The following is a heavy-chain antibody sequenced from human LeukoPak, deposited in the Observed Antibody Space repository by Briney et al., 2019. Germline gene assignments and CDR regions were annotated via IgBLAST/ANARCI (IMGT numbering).Heavy chain of an antibody. CDR2: ISGSGGST. J-gene: IGHJ6*03. CDR3: VPRKEWSCYMDV. CDR1: GFTFSSYA. D-gene: IGHD3-3*01. V-gene: IGHV3-23*01. Sequence: GGSLRLSCAASGFTFSSYAMSWVRQAPGKGLEWVSDISGSGGSTYYADSVKGRFTISRANSKNTLYLQMNSLRAEDTAVYYCVPRKEWSCYMDVWGKGTTVTVSS.